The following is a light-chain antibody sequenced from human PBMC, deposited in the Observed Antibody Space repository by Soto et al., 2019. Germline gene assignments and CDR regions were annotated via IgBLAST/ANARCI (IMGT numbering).Light chain of an antibody. CDR3: SSYTGTSALL. J-gene: IGLJ3*02. V-gene: IGLV2-14*01. CDR2: EVS. Sequence: QSALTQAASVSGSPGQSITISCTGTSSDVGGYNSVSWYQQHPGEAPKLMIYEVSNRPSGVSSRFSGSKSANTASLTISGLQAEDEADYYCSSYTGTSALLFGGGTKVTVL. CDR1: SSDVGGYNS.